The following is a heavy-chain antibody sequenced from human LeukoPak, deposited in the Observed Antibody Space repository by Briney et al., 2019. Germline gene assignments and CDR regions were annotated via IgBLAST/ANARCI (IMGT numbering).Heavy chain of an antibody. D-gene: IGHD2-21*02. CDR3: AREVVTVTTNGFDP. Sequence: SQTLSLTCTVSGDSISSVYYYWNWIRQPPGKGLEWIGQIFYNGNTFYKTSLRGRINMSVDTSKNQFSLKLSSVTAADTAVYYCAREVVTVTTNGFDPWGQGTLVTVSP. J-gene: IGHJ5*02. V-gene: IGHV4-30-4*01. CDR1: GDSISSVYYY. CDR2: IFYNGNT.